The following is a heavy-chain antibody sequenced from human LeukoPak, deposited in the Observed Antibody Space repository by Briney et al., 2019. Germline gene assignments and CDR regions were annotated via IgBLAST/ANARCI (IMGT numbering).Heavy chain of an antibody. CDR2: ISSDGSVK. D-gene: IGHD4/OR15-4a*01. CDR1: GFTFTTYA. Sequence: GGSLRLSCAASGFTFTTYAMHWVRQAPGKGLEWVAIISSDGSVKCYPDSVKGRFTISRDNPKNTVYLQMNSLRSEDTAVYYCAKDLANYGSFDYWGQGTLVTVSS. J-gene: IGHJ4*02. CDR3: AKDLANYGSFDY. V-gene: IGHV3-30*04.